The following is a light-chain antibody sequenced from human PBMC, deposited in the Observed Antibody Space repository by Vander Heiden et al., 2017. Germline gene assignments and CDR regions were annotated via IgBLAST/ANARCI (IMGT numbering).Light chain of an antibody. J-gene: IGLJ3*02. CDR2: EDN. CDR3: QSYDSSNPWV. Sequence: NFMLTQPHSVSESPGKTVTISCTRSSGSIASNYVQWYQQRPGSAPTTVIYEDNQRHSGVPDRFSGSIDSSSTSASLTISGLKTEDDADYYCQSYDSSNPWVFGGGTKLTVL. V-gene: IGLV6-57*04. CDR1: SGSIASNY.